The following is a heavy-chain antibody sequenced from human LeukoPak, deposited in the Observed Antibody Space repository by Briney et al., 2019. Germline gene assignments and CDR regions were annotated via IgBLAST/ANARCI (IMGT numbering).Heavy chain of an antibody. Sequence: ASVKVSCKASGYTFISYYMHWVRQAPGQGLEWMGIINPSGGSTSYAQKFQGRVTMTRDTSTNTVYMELSSLISEDTAVYYCARDTLAYCGGDCSGDDYWGQGTLVTVSS. CDR2: INPSGGST. J-gene: IGHJ4*02. CDR1: GYTFISYY. V-gene: IGHV1-46*01. CDR3: ARDTLAYCGGDCSGDDY. D-gene: IGHD2-21*02.